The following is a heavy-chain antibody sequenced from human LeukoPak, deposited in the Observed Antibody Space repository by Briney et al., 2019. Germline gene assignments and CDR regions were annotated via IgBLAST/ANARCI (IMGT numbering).Heavy chain of an antibody. Sequence: QSGGSLRLSCAASKFTFGAYSMSWVRQAPGKGLEWVANIKEDGSEKNYVDSVKGRLTISRDNAKNSLYLQMNSLRAEDTAVYYCARDYYRRKWFGEKIRGYDYYYMDVWGKGTTVTISS. V-gene: IGHV3-7*01. CDR1: KFTFGAYS. CDR3: ARDYYRRKWFGEKIRGYDYYYMDV. J-gene: IGHJ6*03. D-gene: IGHD3-10*01. CDR2: IKEDGSEK.